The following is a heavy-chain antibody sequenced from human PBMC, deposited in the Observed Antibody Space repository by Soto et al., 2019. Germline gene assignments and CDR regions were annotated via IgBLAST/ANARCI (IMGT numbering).Heavy chain of an antibody. D-gene: IGHD1-20*01. V-gene: IGHV3-21*01. CDR1: GFTFSSYS. Sequence: GGSLRLSCAASGFTFSSYSMNWVRQAPGKGLEWVSSISSSSSYIYYADSVKGRFTISRDNAKNSLYLQMNSLRAEDTAVYYCARDWGYNWNAGLGFDIWGQGTMVTVSS. J-gene: IGHJ3*02. CDR2: ISSSSSYI. CDR3: ARDWGYNWNAGLGFDI.